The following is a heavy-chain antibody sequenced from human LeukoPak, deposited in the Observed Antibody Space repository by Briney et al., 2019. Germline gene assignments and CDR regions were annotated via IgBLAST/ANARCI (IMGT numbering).Heavy chain of an antibody. J-gene: IGHJ4*02. CDR3: AKDYYDSSGYMVHFDY. Sequence: PGGSLRLSCAASGFTFDDYAMHWVRQAPGKGLEWVSLISGDGGSTYYADSVKGRSTISRDNSKNSLYLQMNSLRTEDTALYYCAKDYYDSSGYMVHFDYWGQGTLVTVSS. V-gene: IGHV3-43*02. CDR2: ISGDGGST. D-gene: IGHD3-22*01. CDR1: GFTFDDYA.